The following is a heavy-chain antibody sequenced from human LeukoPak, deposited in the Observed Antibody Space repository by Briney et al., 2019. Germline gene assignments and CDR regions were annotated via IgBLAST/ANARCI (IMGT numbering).Heavy chain of an antibody. J-gene: IGHJ4*02. V-gene: IGHV4-59*08. CDR2: IYNSRNT. Sequence: PPETLSLTCTVSGGSISSYYWTWIRQPPGKGLEWIGFIYNSRNTNYNPSLKSRVTISFDTSKNQFSLKLSSVTAADTAVYYCARLRIATAGGGYWGQGTLVTVSS. CDR1: GGSISSYY. D-gene: IGHD6-13*01. CDR3: ARLRIATAGGGY.